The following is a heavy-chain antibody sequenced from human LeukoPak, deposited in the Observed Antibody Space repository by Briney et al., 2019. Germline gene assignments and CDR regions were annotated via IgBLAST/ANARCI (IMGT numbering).Heavy chain of an antibody. Sequence: PGGSLRLSCAASGFNFSSYGMHWVRQAPGKGLEWVTSIWFDGSNIHYADSVKGRVIISRDNSKSALYLQMNSLRAEDTAIYYCARDSLPMAVTGPFDHWGRGALVTVSS. CDR2: IWFDGSNI. CDR1: GFNFSSYG. V-gene: IGHV3-33*01. CDR3: ARDSLPMAVTGPFDH. J-gene: IGHJ4*02. D-gene: IGHD6-19*01.